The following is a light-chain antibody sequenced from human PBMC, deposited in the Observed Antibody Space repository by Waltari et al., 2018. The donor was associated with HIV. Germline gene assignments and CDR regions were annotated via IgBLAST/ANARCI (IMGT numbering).Light chain of an antibody. CDR3: QVWDSSTDHVL. V-gene: IGLV3-21*02. J-gene: IGLJ2*01. CDR2: DDS. CDR1: NIGSKS. Sequence: SYVLTQPPSVSVAPGQTATITCGRNNIGSKSVHWYQQKPGQAPVLVVYDDSDRPSGNPGRIFGSHSWNTATLTIRRGGAGEEADYYCQVWDSSTDHVLFGGGTKLTVL.